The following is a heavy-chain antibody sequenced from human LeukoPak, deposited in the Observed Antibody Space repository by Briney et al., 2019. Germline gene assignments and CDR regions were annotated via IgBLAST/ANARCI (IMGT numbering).Heavy chain of an antibody. V-gene: IGHV4-59*12. J-gene: IGHJ4*02. CDR2: IYYSGST. D-gene: IGHD3-22*01. CDR1: GGSISSYY. Sequence: SETLSLTCTVSGGSISSYYWSWIRQPPGKGLEWIGYIYYSGSTNYNPSLKSRVTISVDTSKNQFSLKLSSVTAADTAVYYCARLAYYYDSSGHTGDYWGQGTLVTVSS. CDR3: ARLAYYYDSSGHTGDY.